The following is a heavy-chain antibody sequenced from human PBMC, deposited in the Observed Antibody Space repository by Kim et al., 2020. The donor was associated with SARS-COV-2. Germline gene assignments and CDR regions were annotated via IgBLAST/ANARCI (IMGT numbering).Heavy chain of an antibody. D-gene: IGHD1-26*01. Sequence: GGSLRLSCAASGFTFSSYWMSWVRQAPGKGLEWVAKIKQDGSEKYYMDSVKGRFTISRDNAKNSLYLQMNSLRAEDTAVYYCARGNVWDIGWFDPWGQGTLVTVSS. J-gene: IGHJ5*02. CDR2: IKQDGSEK. CDR3: ARGNVWDIGWFDP. CDR1: GFTFSSYW. V-gene: IGHV3-7*03.